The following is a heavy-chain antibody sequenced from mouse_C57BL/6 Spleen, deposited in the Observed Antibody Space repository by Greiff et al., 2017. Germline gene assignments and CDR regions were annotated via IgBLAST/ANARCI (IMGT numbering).Heavy chain of an antibody. Sequence: EVKLVESGGGLVKPGGSLKLSCAASGFTFSDYGMHWVRQAPEKGLEWVAYISSGSSTIYYADTVKGRFTISRDNAKNTLFLQMTSLRSEDTAMYYCARDRVYDGYYVWYFDVWGTGTTVTVSS. V-gene: IGHV5-17*01. CDR3: ARDRVYDGYYVWYFDV. J-gene: IGHJ1*03. CDR2: ISSGSSTI. D-gene: IGHD2-3*01. CDR1: GFTFSDYG.